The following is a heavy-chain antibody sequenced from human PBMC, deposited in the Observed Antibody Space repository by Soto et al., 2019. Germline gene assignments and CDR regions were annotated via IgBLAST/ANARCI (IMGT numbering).Heavy chain of an antibody. J-gene: IGHJ4*02. Sequence: EVQLVESGGGLVQPGGSLRLSCAASGFTFSSYSMHWVRQAPGKGLEWVSYISPSSSSIYYADSVKGRFTISRDNAKNSLYLQMNSLRAEDTAVYYCARVAYYYDSSGYFCWGQGTLVTVSS. V-gene: IGHV3-48*01. D-gene: IGHD3-22*01. CDR2: ISPSSSSI. CDR3: ARVAYYYDSSGYFC. CDR1: GFTFSSYS.